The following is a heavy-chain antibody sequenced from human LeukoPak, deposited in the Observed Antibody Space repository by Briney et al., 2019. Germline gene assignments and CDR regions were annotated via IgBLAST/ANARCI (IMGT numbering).Heavy chain of an antibody. D-gene: IGHD3-16*01. CDR3: ARRGSHSS. V-gene: IGHV3-7*03. J-gene: IGHJ4*02. CDR2: IKQDGSEK. Sequence: PGGSLRLSCAASAFTFSDYWMSWVRQAPGKGLEWVANIKQDGSEKYYADSLKGRFTISRDNAENSLYLQMNSLRAEDTAVYYCARRGSHSSWGQGTLVTVSS. CDR1: AFTFSDYW.